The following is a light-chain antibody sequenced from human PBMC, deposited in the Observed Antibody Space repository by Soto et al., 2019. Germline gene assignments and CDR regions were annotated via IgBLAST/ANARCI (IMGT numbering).Light chain of an antibody. Sequence: DIQMTQFPPSLSASVGDRVLITCRASQSINSYINWYQYKPGNAPKLLIYAASSLQSGVPSRFSGSGSGTYFTLTIRSLQPEDFASYYCQQSYRTPPLTFGGGTKVDIK. J-gene: IGKJ4*01. CDR2: AAS. CDR3: QQSYRTPPLT. CDR1: QSINSY. V-gene: IGKV1-39*01.